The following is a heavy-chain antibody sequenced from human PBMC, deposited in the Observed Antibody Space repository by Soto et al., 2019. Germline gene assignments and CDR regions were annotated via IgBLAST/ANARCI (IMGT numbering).Heavy chain of an antibody. J-gene: IGHJ4*02. V-gene: IGHV1-2*02. CDR2: INPDSGGT. D-gene: IGHD4-17*01. CDR3: TRKVRDYNFDY. CDR1: GPTFSNYY. Sequence: SVTVSFQASGPTFSNYYLRLVRQAPGQGLEGMGWINPDSGGTKYTQKFQGGVTMTRDTSISTAYMELSGLRSDDTAVYYCTRKVRDYNFDYWGQGTLVNVSS.